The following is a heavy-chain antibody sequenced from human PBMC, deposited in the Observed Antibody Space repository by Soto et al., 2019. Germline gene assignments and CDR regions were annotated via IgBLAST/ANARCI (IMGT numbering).Heavy chain of an antibody. CDR1: VGSFSGVY. CDR2: INDSGTT. CDR3: PREHSQNVYSNYGMDV. Sequence: PSEALSLTCALYVGSFSGVYWVWIRQPQGKGPEWTGEINDSGTTNYNPSLKSRVTISADPPKTHLSLRLTSVTAAATDVYYCPREHSQNVYSNYGMDVSGQGTPVTVS. J-gene: IGHJ6*02. V-gene: IGHV4-34*01.